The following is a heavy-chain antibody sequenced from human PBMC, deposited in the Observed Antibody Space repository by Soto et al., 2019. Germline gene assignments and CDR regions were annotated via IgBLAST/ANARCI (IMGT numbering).Heavy chain of an antibody. CDR1: GGSITSSSYY. Sequence: SETLSLTCTVSGGSITSSSYYWGWIRQPPGKGLEWIGNIYYSGSTYYNPSLKSRVTISVDTLYLQMNSLRAEDTAVYYCAKQLRYTSSWNYLDYWGQGTQVTVSS. V-gene: IGHV4-39*01. D-gene: IGHD6-13*01. CDR2: IYYSGST. J-gene: IGHJ4*02. CDR3: AKQLRYTSSWNYLDY.